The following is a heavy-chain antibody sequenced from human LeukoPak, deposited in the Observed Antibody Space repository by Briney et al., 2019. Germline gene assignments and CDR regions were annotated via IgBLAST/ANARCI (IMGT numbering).Heavy chain of an antibody. CDR1: GYTFTSYG. V-gene: IGHV1-18*01. D-gene: IGHD6-6*01. Sequence: ASVKVSCKASGYTFTSYGISWVRQAPGQGLEWMGWISAYNGNANYAQKLQGRVTMTTDTSTSTAYMELRSLRSDDTALYYCAKDAEIRYSNSPTQPFDYWGQGTLVTVSS. CDR2: ISAYNGNA. CDR3: AKDAEIRYSNSPTQPFDY. J-gene: IGHJ4*02.